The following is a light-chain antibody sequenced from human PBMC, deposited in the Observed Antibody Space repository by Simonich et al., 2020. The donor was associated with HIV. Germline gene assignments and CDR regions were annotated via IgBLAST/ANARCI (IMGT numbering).Light chain of an antibody. CDR1: QSLLHSNGYTY. V-gene: IGKV2-28*01. Sequence: DIVMTQSPLSLPVTPGEPASISCRSSQSLLHSNGYTYLDWYLQKPGQSPQLLIDLGSNRASGVPDRFSGSGSGTDFTLKISRMEAEDVGVYYCMQGLQTPYTFGQGTKLEIK. CDR2: LGS. J-gene: IGKJ2*01. CDR3: MQGLQTPYT.